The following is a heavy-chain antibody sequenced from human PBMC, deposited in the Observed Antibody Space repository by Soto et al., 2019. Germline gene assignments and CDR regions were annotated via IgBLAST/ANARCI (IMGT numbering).Heavy chain of an antibody. V-gene: IGHV3-66*01. J-gene: IGHJ4*02. CDR3: ASRRNPYGAYHY. Sequence: EVQLVVSGGGLVQPGGSLRLSCAASGFTVSNNFMSWVRQAPGKGLEWVSIIYRDGSTYYADSVKGRFAISRENSKKTLDLQMNSMRADDTAVDYCASRRNPYGAYHYWGQGTLVTVSS. CDR1: GFTVSNNF. D-gene: IGHD4-17*01. CDR2: IYRDGST.